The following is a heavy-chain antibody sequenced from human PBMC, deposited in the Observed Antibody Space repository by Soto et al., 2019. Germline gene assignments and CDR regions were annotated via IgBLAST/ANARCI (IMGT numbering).Heavy chain of an antibody. CDR1: GGTFSRYT. CDR2: IIPILGIA. D-gene: IGHD2-2*01. J-gene: IGHJ4*02. CDR3: ARGRGLSSSTSMYDY. Sequence: QVQLVHSGAEVKKPGSSVKVSCKASGGTFSRYTISWVRQAPGQGIEWMGRIIPILGIANYAQKFQGRVTITADKSTSTAYMELSSLRSEDTAVYYCARGRGLSSSTSMYDYWGQGTLVTVSS. V-gene: IGHV1-69*02.